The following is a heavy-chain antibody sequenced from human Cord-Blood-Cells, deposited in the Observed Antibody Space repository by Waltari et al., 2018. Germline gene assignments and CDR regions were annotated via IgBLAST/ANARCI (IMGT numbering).Heavy chain of an antibody. CDR1: GGTFSSYA. D-gene: IGHD2-15*01. CDR3: ARVPAYYCSGGSCYFDY. CDR2: IIPIFGTA. Sequence: QVQLVQSGAEVKKPGSSVKVSCKASGGTFSSYAISWVRQAPGPGLEWMGGIIPIFGTANYAQKFQGRVTITADESMSTAYMELSSLRSEDTAVYYCARVPAYYCSGGSCYFDYWGQGTLVTVSS. V-gene: IGHV1-69*01. J-gene: IGHJ4*02.